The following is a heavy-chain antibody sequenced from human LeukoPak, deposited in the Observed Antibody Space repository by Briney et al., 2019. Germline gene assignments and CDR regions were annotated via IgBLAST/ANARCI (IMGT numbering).Heavy chain of an antibody. CDR2: IGSENKP. CDR3: ARDLHYYVAMAV. V-gene: IGHV3-23*01. J-gene: IGHJ6*01. D-gene: IGHD3-10*02. Sequence: GGSLILSCDASGFTFSAYAMTWVRQPPGKGLEWVSSIGSENKPHYSESVKGRFAISRDTSKNRMFLHLNSLRGEDTALYYCARDLHYYVAMAVWGEGTTVTV. CDR1: GFTFSAYA.